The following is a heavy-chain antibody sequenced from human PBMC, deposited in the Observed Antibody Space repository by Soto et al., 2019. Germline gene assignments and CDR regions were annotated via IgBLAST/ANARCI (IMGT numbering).Heavy chain of an antibody. CDR2: IYYSGST. Sequence: ASENLSLTCNVSGGSISSYYWSWIRQPPGKGLEWIGYIYYSGSTNYNPSLKSRVTISVDTSKNQFSLKLSSVTAADTAVYYCARGAYSSGWNFDYWGQGTLVTVSS. CDR1: GGSISSYY. D-gene: IGHD6-19*01. CDR3: ARGAYSSGWNFDY. J-gene: IGHJ4*02. V-gene: IGHV4-59*01.